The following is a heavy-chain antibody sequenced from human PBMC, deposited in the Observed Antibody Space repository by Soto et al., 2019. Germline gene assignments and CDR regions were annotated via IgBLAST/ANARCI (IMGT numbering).Heavy chain of an antibody. D-gene: IGHD5-18*01. V-gene: IGHV3-7*03. CDR2: IKQDGSEK. CDR3: AREHVDPAMPEDWKFDY. Sequence: PGGSLRLSCAASGFTFSSYWMSWVRQAPGKGLEWVANIKQDGSEKYYVDSVKGRFTISRDNAKNSLYLQMNSLRAEDTAVYYCAREHVDPAMPEDWKFDYWGQGNLVTVSS. CDR1: GFTFSSYW. J-gene: IGHJ4*02.